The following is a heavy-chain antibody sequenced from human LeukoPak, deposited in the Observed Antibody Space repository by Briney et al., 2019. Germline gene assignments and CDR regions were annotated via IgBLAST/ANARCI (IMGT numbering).Heavy chain of an antibody. D-gene: IGHD1-26*01. CDR2: INTSGGST. Sequence: ASVKVSCKASGYTFTSYYMHWVRQAPGQWLEWMGIINTSGGSTSYAQKFQGRVIMTRDTSTSTVYMELSSLRSEDTAVYYCVTLGATIFDYWGQGTLVTVSS. V-gene: IGHV1-46*01. CDR1: GYTFTSYY. CDR3: VTLGATIFDY. J-gene: IGHJ4*02.